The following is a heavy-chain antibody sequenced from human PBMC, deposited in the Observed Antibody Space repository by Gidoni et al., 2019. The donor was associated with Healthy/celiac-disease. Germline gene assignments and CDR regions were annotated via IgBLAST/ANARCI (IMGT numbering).Heavy chain of an antibody. Sequence: QVKLVESGGGVVPPGRSLRLSCAASGFTFSRYAMHWVRQAPGKGLEWVAVISYDGSNKYYADSVKGRFTISRDNSKNTLYLQMNSLRVSIAAAGTPQAPRENWFDPWGQGTLVTVSS. CDR1: GFTFSRYA. D-gene: IGHD6-13*01. V-gene: IGHV3-30-3*01. CDR3: QAPRENWFDP. CDR2: ISYDGSNK. J-gene: IGHJ5*02.